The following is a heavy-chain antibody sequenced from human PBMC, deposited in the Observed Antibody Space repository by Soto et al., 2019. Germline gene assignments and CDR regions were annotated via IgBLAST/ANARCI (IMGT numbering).Heavy chain of an antibody. J-gene: IGHJ4*02. Sequence: PGESLKISCEGSGYTFTTYWIGWVRQMPGKGLEWMEIIYPGDSDTRYSPSFQGQVTISADKSISTAYLQWTSLKASDTAIYYCARSDSTWPPDYWGQGTLVTVS. CDR1: GYTFTTYW. CDR3: ARSDSTWPPDY. V-gene: IGHV5-51*01. D-gene: IGHD6-13*01. CDR2: IYPGDSDT.